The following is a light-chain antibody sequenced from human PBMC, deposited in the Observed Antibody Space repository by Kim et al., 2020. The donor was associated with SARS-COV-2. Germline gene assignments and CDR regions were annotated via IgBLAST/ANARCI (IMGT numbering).Light chain of an antibody. CDR1: QSISSY. CDR3: QQSYSTPLT. Sequence: ASVGDQVTITCRASQSISSYLNWYQQKPGKAPKLLIYAAASLQRGVPSRYSGSGSGTDFTLTISSLQPEDFATYYCQQSYSTPLTFGGGTKVDIK. CDR2: AAA. J-gene: IGKJ4*01. V-gene: IGKV1-39*01.